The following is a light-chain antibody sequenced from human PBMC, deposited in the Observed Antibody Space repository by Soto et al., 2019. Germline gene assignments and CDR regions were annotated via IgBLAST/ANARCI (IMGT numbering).Light chain of an antibody. CDR3: SSHTISSTLQV. J-gene: IGLJ1*01. CDR2: GVR. V-gene: IGLV2-14*01. CDR1: ISDFVIYNY. Sequence: QSVLTQPASVSGSPGHSFTISCTGTISDFVIYNYVSWYQQHPGKAPKLMIYGVRNRPSGVSNRFSGSKSGHTASLTISGLQADDEADYYCSSHTISSTLQVFGTGTKVTVL.